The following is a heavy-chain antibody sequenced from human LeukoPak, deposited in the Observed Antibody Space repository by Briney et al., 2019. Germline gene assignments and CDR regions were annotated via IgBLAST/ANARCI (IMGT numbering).Heavy chain of an antibody. CDR2: IFHGGNT. CDR1: GDSIISGYY. V-gene: IGHV4-38-2*01. J-gene: IGHJ2*01. Sequence: SETLSLTCSVSGDSIISGYYWGWIRQPPGKGLEWIGSIFHGGNTYSNPSLKSRAAISVDTSKNQFSLKLTSVTAADSAVYYCARQTGDLHLFDLWGRGTLVTVSS. CDR3: ARQTGDLHLFDL. D-gene: IGHD7-27*01.